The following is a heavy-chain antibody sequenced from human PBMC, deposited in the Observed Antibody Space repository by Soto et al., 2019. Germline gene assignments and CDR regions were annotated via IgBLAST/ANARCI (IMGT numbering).Heavy chain of an antibody. J-gene: IGHJ5*02. CDR2: ISSSSNTI. CDR3: ARDLLVRPAVFAP. Sequence: QVQLVESGGGLVKPGGSLRLSCAASGFTFSDYFMAWLRQAPGKGLEWISYISSSSNTIYYADSVKGRFTISRDNANNSLFLQMNSLRADDTAVYYCARDLLVRPAVFAPWGQGTLVTVSS. CDR1: GFTFSDYF. V-gene: IGHV3-11*01. D-gene: IGHD2-8*02.